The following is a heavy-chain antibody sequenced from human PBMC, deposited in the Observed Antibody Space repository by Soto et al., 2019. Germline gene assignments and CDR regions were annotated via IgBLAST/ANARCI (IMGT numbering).Heavy chain of an antibody. CDR1: GGTFSSYT. D-gene: IGHD2-2*01. J-gene: IGHJ4*02. CDR2: IIPILGIA. CDR3: ATRDIVVVPTEAYFDY. V-gene: IGHV1-69*02. Sequence: SVKVSCKASGGTFSSYTISWVRQAPGQGLEWMGRIIPILGIANYAQKFQGRVTITADKSTSTAYMELSSLRSEDTAVYYCATRDIVVVPTEAYFDYWGQGTLVTVSS.